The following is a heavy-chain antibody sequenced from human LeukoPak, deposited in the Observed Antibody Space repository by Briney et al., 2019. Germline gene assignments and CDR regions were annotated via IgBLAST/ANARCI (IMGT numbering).Heavy chain of an antibody. J-gene: IGHJ4*02. CDR2: ISRSSSTI. V-gene: IGHV3-48*01. CDR1: GFTFSTYS. CDR3: AKAGYSSSWYDY. D-gene: IGHD6-13*01. Sequence: GGSLRLSCAASGFTFSTYSMNWVRQAPGKGLEWVSDISRSSSTIYYADSVKGRFTISRDNAKNSLYLQMNSLRAEDTAMYYCAKAGYSSSWYDYWGRGTLVTVSS.